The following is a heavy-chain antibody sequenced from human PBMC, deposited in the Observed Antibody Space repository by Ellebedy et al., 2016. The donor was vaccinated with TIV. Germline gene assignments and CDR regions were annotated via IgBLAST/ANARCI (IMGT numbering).Heavy chain of an antibody. J-gene: IGHJ4*02. CDR2: ISIGGCSI. CDR1: GFTFSSYE. D-gene: IGHD3-22*01. V-gene: IGHV3-48*03. Sequence: GESLKISCAASGFTFSSYEMNWVRQAPGQGLERVSSISIGGCSIYYADSVRGRFTISRDDAKNSLYLHLNRLRAEDTAVYYCARGDSHGNYYEFADYWGQGTLVTVSS. CDR3: ARGDSHGNYYEFADY.